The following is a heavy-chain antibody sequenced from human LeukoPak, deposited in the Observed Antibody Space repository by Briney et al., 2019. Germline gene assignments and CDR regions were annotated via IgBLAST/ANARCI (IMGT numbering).Heavy chain of an antibody. J-gene: IGHJ4*02. D-gene: IGHD3-22*01. V-gene: IGHV3-53*01. CDR2: IYSGGST. CDR1: GFTVSSNY. Sequence: GGSLRLSCAASGFTVSSNYMSWVRQAPGKGLEWVSVIYSGGSTYYADAVKGRFTISRDNSKNTLYLQMNSLRAEDTAVYYCARDFDSYYDSTGYGASFSYWGQGTLVTVSS. CDR3: ARDFDSYYDSTGYGASFSY.